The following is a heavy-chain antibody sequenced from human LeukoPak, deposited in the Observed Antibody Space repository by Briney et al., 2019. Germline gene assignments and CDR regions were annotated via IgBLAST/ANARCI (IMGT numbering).Heavy chain of an antibody. V-gene: IGHV1-46*01. D-gene: IGHD3-10*01. J-gene: IGHJ4*02. CDR2: INPSGGST. CDR3: ARDTGEAAANPLDYYGSGMPDY. Sequence: GASVKVSCKASGYTFAKYAIHWVRQAPGQGLEWMGIINPSGGSTSYAQKFQGRVTMTRDTSTSTVYMELSSLRSEDTAVYYCARDTGEAAANPLDYYGSGMPDYWGQGTLVTVSS. CDR1: GYTFAKYA.